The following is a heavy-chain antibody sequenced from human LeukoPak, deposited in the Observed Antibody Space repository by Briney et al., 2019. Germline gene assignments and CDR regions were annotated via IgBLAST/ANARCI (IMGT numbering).Heavy chain of an antibody. Sequence: SETLSLTCTVSGGSISTYYWSWIRQPPGKGLEWIGYIYYSGSINYNPSLKSRVTISVDTSKNQFSLKLNSVTAADTAVYYCARSRGYSYGTTFLDYWGQGTLVTVSS. CDR3: ARSRGYSYGTTFLDY. J-gene: IGHJ4*02. CDR2: IYYSGSI. CDR1: GGSISTYY. V-gene: IGHV4-59*08. D-gene: IGHD5-18*01.